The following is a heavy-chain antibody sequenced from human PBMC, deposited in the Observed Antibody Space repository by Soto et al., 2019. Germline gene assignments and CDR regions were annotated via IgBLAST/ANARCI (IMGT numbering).Heavy chain of an antibody. CDR2: IIPIFGTA. CDR3: ARCPGIAAAGTPQYNWFDP. CDR1: GGTFSSYA. J-gene: IGHJ5*02. D-gene: IGHD6-13*01. Sequence: GASVKVSCKASGGTFSSYAISWVRQAPGQGLEWMGGIIPIFGTANYAQKFQGRVTITADESTSTAYMELSSLRSEDTAVYYCARCPGIAAAGTPQYNWFDPWGQGTLVTVSS. V-gene: IGHV1-69*13.